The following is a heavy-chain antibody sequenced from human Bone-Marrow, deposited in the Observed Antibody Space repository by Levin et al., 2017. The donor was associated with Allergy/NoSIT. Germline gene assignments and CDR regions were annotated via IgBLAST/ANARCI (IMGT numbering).Heavy chain of an antibody. CDR1: GYTFTSYD. D-gene: IGHD6-6*01. CDR2: MNPNSGNT. V-gene: IGHV1-8*01. Sequence: GESLKISCKASGYTFTSYDINWVRQATGQGLEWMGWMNPNSGNTGYAQKFQGRVTMTRNTSISTAYMELSSLRSEDTAVYYCARGGDIYSSSYYYGMDVWGQGTTVTVSS. J-gene: IGHJ6*02. CDR3: ARGGDIYSSSYYYGMDV.